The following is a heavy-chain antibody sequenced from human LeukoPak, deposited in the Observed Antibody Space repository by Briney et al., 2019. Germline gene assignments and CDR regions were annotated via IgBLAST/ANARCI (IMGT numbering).Heavy chain of an antibody. CDR2: IYYSRRS. D-gene: IGHD6-13*01. CDR3: ARSRPPHVGSSVDY. J-gene: IGHJ4*02. Sequence: NPSQTLSLACTVSGASISSYSSSWIRQPPRNGLEWIVYIYYSRRSNYNPSLKSRVTISVDTSKNQFSLKLCSVTAADTAVYYCARSRPPHVGSSVDYWGQGTLVTVSS. CDR1: GASISSYS. V-gene: IGHV4-59*01.